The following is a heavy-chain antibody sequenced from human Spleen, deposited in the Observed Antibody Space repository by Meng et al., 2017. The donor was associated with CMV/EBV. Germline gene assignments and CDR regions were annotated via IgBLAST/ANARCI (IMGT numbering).Heavy chain of an antibody. CDR3: AKSPYSSTWYDHYFDY. J-gene: IGHJ4*02. Sequence: GEFLKISCAASGFIVSNYHMNWVHQAPGKGLEWVSVIYSGGSTYYADSVKGRFTISRDNSKNTLCLQMKSLRAEDTAVYYCAKSPYSSTWYDHYFDYWGQGTLVTVSS. CDR1: GFIVSNYH. D-gene: IGHD6-13*01. V-gene: IGHV3-66*02. CDR2: IYSGGST.